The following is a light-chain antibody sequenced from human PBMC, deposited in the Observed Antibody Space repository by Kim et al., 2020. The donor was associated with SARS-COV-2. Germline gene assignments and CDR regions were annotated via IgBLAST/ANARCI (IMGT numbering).Light chain of an antibody. CDR1: QSVSNY. V-gene: IGKV3-15*01. J-gene: IGKJ5*01. CDR2: GAS. Sequence: EIVMPQSPATLSLSPGERASLSCRASQSVSNYLAWYQQKPGQAPRLLIYGASTRAAGIPARFSGSGSGTEFTLTISSLQSEDFAVYYCQQDNNWPPITFGQGTRLEIK. CDR3: QQDNNWPPIT.